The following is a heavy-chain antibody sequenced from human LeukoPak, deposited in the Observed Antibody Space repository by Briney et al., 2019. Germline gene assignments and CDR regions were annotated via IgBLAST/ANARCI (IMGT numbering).Heavy chain of an antibody. J-gene: IGHJ4*02. D-gene: IGHD5-18*01. Sequence: SETLSLTCAVYGGSFSGYYWSWIRQPPGKGLEWIGEINHSGNTNHNPSLKSRVTISVDTSKTQLSLKLSSVTAADTAVYYCARDRRGYSYGPVDYWGQGTLVTVSS. CDR2: INHSGNT. V-gene: IGHV4-34*01. CDR1: GGSFSGYY. CDR3: ARDRRGYSYGPVDY.